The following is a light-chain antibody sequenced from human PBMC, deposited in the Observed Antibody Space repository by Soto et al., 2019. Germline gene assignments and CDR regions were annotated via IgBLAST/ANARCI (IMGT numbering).Light chain of an antibody. J-gene: IGLJ2*01. CDR2: EVT. V-gene: IGLV2-8*01. CDR1: SNDVGRYNY. Sequence: QSALTQPPSASGSPGQSVTISCTGTSNDVGRYNYVSWYQQFPGKAPKLMIFEVTRRPSGVPDRFSGSKSGNTASLTVSGLQAEDEAVYYCCSYEGINPFVFGGGTKLTVL. CDR3: CSYEGINPFV.